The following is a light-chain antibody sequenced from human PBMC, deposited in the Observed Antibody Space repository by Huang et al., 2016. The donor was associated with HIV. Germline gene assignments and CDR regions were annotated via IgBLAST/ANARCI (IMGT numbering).Light chain of an antibody. CDR1: QNINTH. CDR2: DVS. V-gene: IGKV3-11*01. CDR3: QQRVNGLT. J-gene: IGKJ4*01. Sequence: EIVLTQSPATLPFFPGQRVSLSCRASQNINTHLAWYQQRPGQPPRLLIYDVSSRVPGVAARFSGSGSGTDFTLTISSLESEDFATYYCQQRVNGLTFGGGTKV.